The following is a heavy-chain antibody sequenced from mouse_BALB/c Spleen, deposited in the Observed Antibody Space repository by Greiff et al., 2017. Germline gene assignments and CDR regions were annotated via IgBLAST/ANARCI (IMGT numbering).Heavy chain of an antibody. V-gene: IGHV5-6-5*01. D-gene: IGHD2-2*01. CDR3: ARVYYGYDDAMDY. J-gene: IGHJ4*01. CDR2: ISSGGST. Sequence: EVQVVESGGGLVKPGGSLKLSCAASGFTFSSYAMSWVRQTPEKRLEWVASISSGGSTYYPDSVKGRFTISRDNARNILYLQMSSLRSEDTAMYYCARVYYGYDDAMDYWGQGTSVTVSS. CDR1: GFTFSSYA.